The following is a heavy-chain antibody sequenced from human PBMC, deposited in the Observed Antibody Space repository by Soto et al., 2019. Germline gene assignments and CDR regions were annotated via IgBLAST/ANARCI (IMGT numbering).Heavy chain of an antibody. CDR2: IYWDDDK. V-gene: IGHV2-5*02. Sequence: QITLKESGPPLVKPTQTLTLTCTFSGFSLSTSGVGVGWIRQPPGKALEWLALIYWDDDKRYSPSLKSRLTIPKDTSKNQVVLTLTNMDPVDTATYYCAHRQHGKGSPDYWGQGTLVTVSS. CDR3: AHRQHGKGSPDY. CDR1: GFSLSTSGVG. D-gene: IGHD3-10*01. J-gene: IGHJ4*02.